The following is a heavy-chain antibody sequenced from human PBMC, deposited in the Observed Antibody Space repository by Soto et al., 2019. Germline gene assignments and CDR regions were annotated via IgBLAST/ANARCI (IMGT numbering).Heavy chain of an antibody. Sequence: GGSLRLSCAASGSTVSSNYMSWVRQAPGKGLEWVSVIYSGGSTYYADSVKGRFTISRDNSKNTLYLQMNSLRAEDTAVYYCARNYYDSGGGFDYWGQGTLVTVSS. D-gene: IGHD3-22*01. CDR2: IYSGGST. J-gene: IGHJ4*02. CDR1: GSTVSSNY. V-gene: IGHV3-53*01. CDR3: ARNYYDSGGGFDY.